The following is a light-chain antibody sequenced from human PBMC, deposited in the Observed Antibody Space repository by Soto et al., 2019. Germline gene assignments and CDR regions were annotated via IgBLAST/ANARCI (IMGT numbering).Light chain of an antibody. CDR2: DAS. CDR3: QQYDDLPST. CDR1: QDISNY. Sequence: DIQMTQSPSSLSASVGDRVTITCQASQDISNYLNWYQQKSGKPPKLLIYDASHLETGVPPRFRGAGSGTEFALTISSLQPEDVATYYCQQYDDLPSTFGGGTKVEV. V-gene: IGKV1-33*01. J-gene: IGKJ4*01.